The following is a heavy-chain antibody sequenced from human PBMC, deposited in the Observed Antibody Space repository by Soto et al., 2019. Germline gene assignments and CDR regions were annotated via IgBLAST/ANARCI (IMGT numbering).Heavy chain of an antibody. CDR2: INADNGNT. J-gene: IGHJ5*02. CDR3: AGAYCSSTSCSYKWFDP. CDR1: GYTFTSYT. V-gene: IGHV1-3*01. Sequence: GASVKVSCKASGYTFTSYTIHWVRQAPGQRLEWMGWINADNGNTKYSQRFQGRVTITRDTSASTSYMELSSLTSEDTAVYYCAGAYCSSTSCSYKWFDPWGQGTLVTVSS. D-gene: IGHD2-2*01.